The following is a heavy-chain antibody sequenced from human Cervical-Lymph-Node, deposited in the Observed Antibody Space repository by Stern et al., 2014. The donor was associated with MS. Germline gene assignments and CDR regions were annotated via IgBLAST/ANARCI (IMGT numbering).Heavy chain of an antibody. Sequence: QVQLVESGAEVKKPGATVKVSCKTSGYTFTRYGISWVRQAPGQGLEWMGGISGYNGYTTYARKFEGRVTITTDTSTTTAYMELRSLRSDDTAVYYCARDFYRQQLDHYGLDVWGQWTTVIVSS. CDR1: GYTFTRYG. CDR3: ARDFYRQQLDHYGLDV. V-gene: IGHV1-18*01. J-gene: IGHJ6*02. CDR2: ISGYNGYT. D-gene: IGHD6-13*01.